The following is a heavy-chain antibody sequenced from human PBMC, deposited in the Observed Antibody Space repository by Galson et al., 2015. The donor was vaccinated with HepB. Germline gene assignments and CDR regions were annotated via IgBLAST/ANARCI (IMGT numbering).Heavy chain of an antibody. D-gene: IGHD5-12*01. CDR1: GFTFSGSA. CDR3: ARVASPTYSGYVPEGHYGMDV. V-gene: IGHV3-73*01. J-gene: IGHJ6*02. Sequence: SLRLSCAASGFTFSGSAMHWVRQASGKGLEWVGRIRSKANSYATAYAASVKGRFTISRDDSKNTAYLQMNSLKTEDTAVYYCARVASPTYSGYVPEGHYGMDVWGQGTTVTVSS. CDR2: IRSKANSYAT.